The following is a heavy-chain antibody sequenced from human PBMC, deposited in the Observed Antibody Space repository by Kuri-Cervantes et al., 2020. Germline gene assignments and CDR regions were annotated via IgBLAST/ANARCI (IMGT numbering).Heavy chain of an antibody. CDR3: AKDYSWSFEY. V-gene: IGHV3-30*02. CDR1: GFSLSNCG. Sequence: GESLKISCAASGFSLSNCGMHWVRQAPGKGLEWVTYISTDGINKYYIDSVKGRFTVSRDSSRNTLYLQMDSLRVEDSAVYYCAKDYSWSFEYWGQGTPVTVSS. CDR2: ISTDGINK. J-gene: IGHJ4*02. D-gene: IGHD2-21*01.